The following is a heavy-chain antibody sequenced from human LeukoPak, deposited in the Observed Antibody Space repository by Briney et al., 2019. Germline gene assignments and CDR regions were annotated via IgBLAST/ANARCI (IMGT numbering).Heavy chain of an antibody. CDR1: GGSFSGYY. CDR3: ARLGCSSTSCYRDFAT. V-gene: IGHV4-34*01. Sequence: SETLSPTCAVYGGSFSGYYWSWIRQPPGKGLEWIGEINHSGSTNYNPSLKSRVTISVDTSKNQFSLKLSSVTAADTAVYYCARLGCSSTSCYRDFATWGQGTLVTVSS. J-gene: IGHJ4*02. CDR2: INHSGST. D-gene: IGHD2-2*01.